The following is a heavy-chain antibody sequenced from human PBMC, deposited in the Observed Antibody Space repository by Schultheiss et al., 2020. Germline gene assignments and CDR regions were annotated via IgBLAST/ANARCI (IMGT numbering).Heavy chain of an antibody. CDR3: AALLMFGGGRGH. V-gene: IGHV4-61*01. CDR1: GDSVSSGTYH. J-gene: IGHJ4*02. D-gene: IGHD2-15*01. Sequence: SETLSLTCTVSGDSVSSGTYHWMWIRQSPGKGLEYIGHTYSSEASNYNPSLKSRLTMSVDTSKNQFSLKLTSMTTADTAVYYCAALLMFGGGRGHWGQGTLVTVSS. CDR2: TYSSEAS.